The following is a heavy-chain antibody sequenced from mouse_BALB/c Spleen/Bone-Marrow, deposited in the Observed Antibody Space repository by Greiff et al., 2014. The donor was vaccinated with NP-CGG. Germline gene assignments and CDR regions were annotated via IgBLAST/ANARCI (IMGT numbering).Heavy chain of an antibody. CDR3: TIRYYAMDY. Sequence: QVPLKGSGAELARPGASVKMSYQASGYTFTRDTMHWEKQRPGQGLEWIGYINPSSAYTNYNQKFKDKATLTADKSSSTAYMQLSSLTSEDSAVYYCTIRYYAMDYWGQGTSVTVSS. V-gene: IGHV1-4*01. J-gene: IGHJ4*01. D-gene: IGHD1-1*01. CDR1: GYTFTRDT. CDR2: INPSSAYT.